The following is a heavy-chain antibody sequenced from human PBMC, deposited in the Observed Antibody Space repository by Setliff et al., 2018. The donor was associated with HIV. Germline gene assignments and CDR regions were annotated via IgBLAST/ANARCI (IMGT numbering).Heavy chain of an antibody. CDR1: GGTFSNYA. Sequence: SVKVSCKASGGTFSNYAISWVRQAPGQGLEWMGGIIPIFGTANYAQKFQGRVTITADESTSTAYMELSSLRSEDTAVYYCARGGDYFGGIIVILPDSWGQGTLVTVSS. CDR3: ARGGDYFGGIIVILPDS. CDR2: IIPIFGTA. J-gene: IGHJ4*02. D-gene: IGHD3-16*02. V-gene: IGHV1-69*13.